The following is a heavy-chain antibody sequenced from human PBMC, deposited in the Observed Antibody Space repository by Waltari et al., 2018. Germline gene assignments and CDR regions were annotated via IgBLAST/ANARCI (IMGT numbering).Heavy chain of an antibody. Sequence: QVQLVQSGAEVKKPGASVTGSCKASGYTFTSYAMHWVRAAPGQRLEWMGWINAGNGNTKYSQKFQGRVTITRDTSASTAYMELSSLRSEDTAVYYCARAPLGGATTWFDPWGQGTLVTVSS. CDR3: ARAPLGGATTWFDP. CDR1: GYTFTSYA. D-gene: IGHD1-26*01. CDR2: INAGNGNT. J-gene: IGHJ5*02. V-gene: IGHV1-3*01.